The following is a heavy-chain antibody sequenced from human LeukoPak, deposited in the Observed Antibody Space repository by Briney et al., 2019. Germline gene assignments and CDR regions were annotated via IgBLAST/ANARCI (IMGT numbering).Heavy chain of an antibody. CDR2: ISSSSSTI. D-gene: IGHD3-16*01. V-gene: IGHV3-48*04. J-gene: IGHJ6*03. Sequence: GASLRISCAASGFNFSSYSMNWVRQAPGKGLEWVSYISSSSSTIYYADSVKGRFTISRDNAKNSLYLQMNSLRAEDTAVYYCARGSGGYYYMDVWGKGTTVTVSS. CDR3: ARGSGGYYYMDV. CDR1: GFNFSSYS.